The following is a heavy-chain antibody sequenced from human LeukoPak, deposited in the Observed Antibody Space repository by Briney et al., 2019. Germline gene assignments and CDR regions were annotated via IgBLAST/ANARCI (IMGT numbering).Heavy chain of an antibody. J-gene: IGHJ5*02. D-gene: IGHD2-2*01. V-gene: IGHV4-38-2*02. CDR3: VRDVAPGYCSSTSCYSFFDP. CDR1: NYSVSRGYY. Sequence: KPSETLSLTCSVSNYSVSRGYYWVWIRQPPGKGLEWIGSIYYSGSTYYNPSLKSRVTISVDTSKNQFSLKLSSVTAADTALYYCVRDVAPGYCSSTSCYSFFDPWGQGTLVTVSS. CDR2: IYYSGST.